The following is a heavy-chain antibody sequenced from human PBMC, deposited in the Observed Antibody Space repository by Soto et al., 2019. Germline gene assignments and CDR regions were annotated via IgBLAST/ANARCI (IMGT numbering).Heavy chain of an antibody. J-gene: IGHJ4*02. CDR1: GGSISSSSYY. D-gene: IGHD3-3*01. V-gene: IGHV4-39*01. Sequence: SETLSLTCTVSGGSISSSSYYWGWIRQPPGKGLEWIGYIYYSGSTYYNPSLKSRVTISIDTSKNQFSLKLSSVTAADTAEYYCARHPFFGSGYYPRGHFAYCGQGTLVIVSS. CDR2: IYYSGST. CDR3: ARHPFFGSGYYPRGHFAY.